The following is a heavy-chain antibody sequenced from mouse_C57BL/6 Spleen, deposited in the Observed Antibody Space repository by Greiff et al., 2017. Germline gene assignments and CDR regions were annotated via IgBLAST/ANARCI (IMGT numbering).Heavy chain of an antibody. CDR1: GYTFTDYE. D-gene: IGHD2-3*01. J-gene: IGHJ2*01. V-gene: IGHV1-15*01. CDR2: IDPETGGT. Sequence: VQLQQSGAELVRPGASVTLSCKASGYTFTDYEMHWVKQTHVHGLEWIGAIDPETGGTAYNQKFKGKAILTADKSSSTSYMELRSLTSEDSAVYYCTREGGGYYHFDYWGQGTTRTVSS. CDR3: TREGGGYYHFDY.